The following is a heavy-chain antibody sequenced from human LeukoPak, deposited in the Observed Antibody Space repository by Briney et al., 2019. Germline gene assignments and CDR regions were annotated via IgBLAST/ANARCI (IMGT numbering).Heavy chain of an antibody. Sequence: GASVKVSCKASGYTFTGYRIYWVRQAPGQGLEWMGWISPNNGGTNYAPKFRGRVTMTRDTSINTAYMELSSLRSDDTAVYYCANGHDYGDQCNYWGQGTLVTVSS. CDR3: ANGHDYGDQCNY. CDR1: GYTFTGYR. J-gene: IGHJ4*02. CDR2: ISPNNGGT. V-gene: IGHV1-2*02. D-gene: IGHD4-17*01.